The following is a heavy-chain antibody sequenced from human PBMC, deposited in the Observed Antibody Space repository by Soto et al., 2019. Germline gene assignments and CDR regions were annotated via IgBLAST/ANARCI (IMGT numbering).Heavy chain of an antibody. V-gene: IGHV1-18*01. Sequence: QVQLVQSGGEVKKPGASVKVSCKASGYTFSAYGISWVRQAPGQGLEWMGWISVYNGNTNYGQKVQGRVTMTTDTSTTTAYMELRSLRSDDTAVYYCASRLQFGSGWPFDYWGQGTPLIVSS. CDR3: ASRLQFGSGWPFDY. CDR1: GYTFSAYG. CDR2: ISVYNGNT. D-gene: IGHD6-19*01. J-gene: IGHJ4*02.